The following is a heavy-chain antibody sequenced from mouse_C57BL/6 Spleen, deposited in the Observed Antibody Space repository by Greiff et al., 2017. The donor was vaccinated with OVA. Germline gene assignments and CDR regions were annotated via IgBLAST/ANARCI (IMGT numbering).Heavy chain of an antibody. CDR1: GYTFTSYG. CDR3: ARSTVVATDAMDY. Sequence: VQGVESGAELARPGASVKLSCKASGYTFTSYGISWVKQRTGQGLEWIGEIYPRSGNTYYNEKFKGKATLTADKSSSTAYMELRSLTSEDSAVYFCARSTVVATDAMDYWGQGTSVTVSS. V-gene: IGHV1-81*01. J-gene: IGHJ4*01. CDR2: IYPRSGNT. D-gene: IGHD1-1*01.